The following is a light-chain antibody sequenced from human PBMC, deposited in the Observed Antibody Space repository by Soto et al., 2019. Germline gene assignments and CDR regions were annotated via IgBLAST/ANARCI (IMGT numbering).Light chain of an antibody. CDR1: MSDVGGYNY. Sequence: QCSLTLPASVSGSPGQSITISCTGTMSDVGGYNYVSWYQQHPGKAPKLMIYEVSNRPSGISNRFSGSKSGNTASLTISGLQAEDEADYYCTSYTSSSTLYVFGTGTKVTVL. CDR2: EVS. V-gene: IGLV2-14*01. J-gene: IGLJ1*01. CDR3: TSYTSSSTLYV.